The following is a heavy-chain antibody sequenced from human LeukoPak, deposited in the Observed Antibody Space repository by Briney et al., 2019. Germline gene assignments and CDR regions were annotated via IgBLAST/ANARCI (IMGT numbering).Heavy chain of an antibody. CDR3: AKAGRYYYGSGTPYYMDV. CDR2: ISGSGGNT. Sequence: GGSLRLSCAASEFSFSNYAMSWVRQAPGKGLEWVSAISGSGGNTYYADSVKGRFTISRDNSKNTLYLQMNSLRAEDTAVYYCAKAGRYYYGSGTPYYMDVWGKGTTVTISS. D-gene: IGHD3-10*01. V-gene: IGHV3-23*01. J-gene: IGHJ6*03. CDR1: EFSFSNYA.